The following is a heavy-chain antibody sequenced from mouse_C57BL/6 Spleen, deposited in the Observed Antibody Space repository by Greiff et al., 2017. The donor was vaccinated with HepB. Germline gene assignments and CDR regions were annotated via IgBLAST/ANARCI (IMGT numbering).Heavy chain of an antibody. CDR3: AVITTVVATDYYAMDY. J-gene: IGHJ4*01. CDR1: GYTFTSYW. D-gene: IGHD1-1*01. Sequence: QVQLQQSGAELAKPGASVKLSCKASGYTFTSYWMHWVKQRPGQGLAWIGYINPSSGYTKYNQKFKDKATLTADKSSSTAYMQLSSLTYEDSAVYYCAVITTVVATDYYAMDYWGQGTSVTVSS. CDR2: INPSSGYT. V-gene: IGHV1-7*01.